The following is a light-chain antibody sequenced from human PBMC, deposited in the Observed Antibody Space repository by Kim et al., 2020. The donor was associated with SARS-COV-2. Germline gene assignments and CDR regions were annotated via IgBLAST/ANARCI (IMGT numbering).Light chain of an antibody. CDR1: SLRTYY. Sequence: SSELTQDPAVSVALGQTVRITCQGDSLRTYYASWYQQKPGQAPILVFYGKDNRPSGIPDRFSGSSSGNTASLTITGAQAEDETDYYCESRDSSGKVVFGGGTQLTVL. J-gene: IGLJ2*01. CDR3: ESRDSSGKVV. CDR2: GKD. V-gene: IGLV3-19*01.